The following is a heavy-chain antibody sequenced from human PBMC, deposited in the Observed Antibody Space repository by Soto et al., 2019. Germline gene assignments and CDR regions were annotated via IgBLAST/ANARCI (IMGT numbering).Heavy chain of an antibody. CDR2: IYHSGST. J-gene: IGHJ4*02. CDR1: GYSISSGYY. V-gene: IGHV4-38-2*02. Sequence: SETLSLTCTVSGYSISSGYYWGWIRQPPGKGLEWIGSIYHSGSTYYNPSLKRRVTISVDTSKNKFSLKLSSATAADTAVYYCARDNETWQRVFDYWGQGTLVTVSS. CDR3: ARDNETWQRVFDY. D-gene: IGHD2-8*01.